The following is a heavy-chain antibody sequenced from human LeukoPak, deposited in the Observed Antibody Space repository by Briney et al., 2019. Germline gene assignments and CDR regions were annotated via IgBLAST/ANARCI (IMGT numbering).Heavy chain of an antibody. J-gene: IGHJ4*02. CDR1: GYSFTSYW. D-gene: IGHD3-22*01. CDR3: ARQYYYDSSVQYYFDY. Sequence: GESLKISCKGSGYSFTSYWISRVRQMPGKGLEWMGRINPSDSYTNYSPSFQGHVTISADYSISTAYLQWSSMKASGTAMYYWARQYYYDSSVQYYFDYWGQGTLVTVSS. CDR2: INPSDSYT. V-gene: IGHV5-10-1*01.